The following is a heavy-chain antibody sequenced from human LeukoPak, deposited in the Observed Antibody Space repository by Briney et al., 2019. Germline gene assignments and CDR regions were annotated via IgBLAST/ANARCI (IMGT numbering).Heavy chain of an antibody. J-gene: IGHJ4*02. Sequence: SDTLSLTCAVYGGSFSGYYWSWIRQPPGKGLEWIGEINHSGSTNYNPSLKSRVTISVDTSKNQFSLKLSSVTAADTAVYYCAMLISGYWGQGTLVTVSS. V-gene: IGHV4-34*01. CDR2: INHSGST. CDR3: AMLISGY. CDR1: GGSFSGYY. D-gene: IGHD3-16*01.